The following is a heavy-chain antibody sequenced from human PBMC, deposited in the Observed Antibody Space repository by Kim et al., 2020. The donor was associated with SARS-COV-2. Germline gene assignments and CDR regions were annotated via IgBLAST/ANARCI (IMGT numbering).Heavy chain of an antibody. Sequence: DSVKGRFTISRDNSKNTLYLQMNSLRAEDTAVYYCAKDVRAGSGYYSSDYWGQGTLVTVSS. D-gene: IGHD3-22*01. J-gene: IGHJ4*02. V-gene: IGHV3-23*01. CDR3: AKDVRAGSGYYSSDY.